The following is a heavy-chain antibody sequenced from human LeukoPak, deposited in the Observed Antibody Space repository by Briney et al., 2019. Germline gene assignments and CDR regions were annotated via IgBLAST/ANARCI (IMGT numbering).Heavy chain of an antibody. D-gene: IGHD3-22*01. CDR2: INPSGGST. CDR1: GYTFTSYY. V-gene: IGHV1-46*01. J-gene: IGHJ4*02. CDR3: ARDGSYDSSGYPQLFDY. Sequence: ALVKVSCKASGYTFTSYYMHWVRQAPGQGLEWMGIINPSGGSTSYAQKFQGRVTMTRDTSTSTVYMELSSLRSEDTAVYYCARDGSYDSSGYPQLFDYWGQGTLVTVSS.